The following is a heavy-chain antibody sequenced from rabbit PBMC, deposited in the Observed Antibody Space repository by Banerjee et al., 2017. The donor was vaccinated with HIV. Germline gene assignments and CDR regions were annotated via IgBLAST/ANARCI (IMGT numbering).Heavy chain of an antibody. D-gene: IGHD4-1*01. V-gene: IGHV1S45*01. Sequence: QVQLDVTGEGLGTPEGYMTLSCKDPGFSFSSRLWICWVRQAQGKGLEWIACINTSSGNIVYASWAKGRFTISKTSSTTVTLQMTSLTAADTATYFCARDLAGVIGWNFDLWGPGTLVTVS. CDR2: INTSSGNI. J-gene: IGHJ4*01. CDR1: GFSFSSRLW. CDR3: ARDLAGVIGWNFDL.